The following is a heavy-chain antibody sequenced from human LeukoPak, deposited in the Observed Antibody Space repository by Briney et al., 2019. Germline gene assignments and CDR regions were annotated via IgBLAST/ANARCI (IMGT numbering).Heavy chain of an antibody. CDR3: ARDSNVLRFLEWLFYFDY. Sequence: SGTLSLTCAVSGGSISSSNWWSWVRQPPGKGLEWIGEIYHSGSTNYNPSLKSRVTISVDKSKNQFSLKLSSVTAADTAVYYCARDSNVLRFLEWLFYFDYWGQGTLVTVSS. CDR2: IYHSGST. J-gene: IGHJ4*02. V-gene: IGHV4-4*02. CDR1: GGSISSSNW. D-gene: IGHD3-3*01.